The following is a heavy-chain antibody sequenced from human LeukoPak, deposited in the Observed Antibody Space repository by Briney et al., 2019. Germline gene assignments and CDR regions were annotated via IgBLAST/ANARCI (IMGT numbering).Heavy chain of an antibody. V-gene: IGHV3-48*01. J-gene: IGHJ4*02. Sequence: GGSLRLSCAASGFTFSIYGMNWVRQAPGKGLEWLSYISGSSSTIYYADSVKGRFTISRDNAKNSLYLQMNSLRAEDTAVYYCARVQDYWGQGTLVTVSS. CDR1: GFTFSIYG. CDR2: ISGSSSTI. CDR3: ARVQDY.